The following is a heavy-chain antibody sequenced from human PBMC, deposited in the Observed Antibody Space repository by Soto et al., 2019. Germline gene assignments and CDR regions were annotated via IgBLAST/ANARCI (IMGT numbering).Heavy chain of an antibody. CDR2: IWYDGSNK. D-gene: IGHD6-13*01. Sequence: QVQLVESGGGVVQPGRSLRLSCVASGFTFSSYGMHWVRQAPGKGLEWVAVIWYDGSNKYYADSVKGRFTISRDNSKNTLYLQMNSLRAEDTAVYYCAREGTYSSSWYDYWGQGTLVTVSS. J-gene: IGHJ4*02. CDR3: AREGTYSSSWYDY. CDR1: GFTFSSYG. V-gene: IGHV3-33*01.